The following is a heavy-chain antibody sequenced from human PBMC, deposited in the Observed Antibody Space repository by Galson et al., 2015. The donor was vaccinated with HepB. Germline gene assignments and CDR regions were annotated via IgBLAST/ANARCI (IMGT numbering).Heavy chain of an antibody. CDR1: GYTFTSYG. D-gene: IGHD3-22*01. Sequence: SCKASGYTFTSYGISWVRQALGQGLEWMGWISAYNGNTNYAQKLQGRVTMTTDTSTSTAYMELRSLRSDDTAVYYCAREEGTYYYDSSGYYDYWGQGTLVTVSS. CDR3: AREEGTYYYDSSGYYDY. CDR2: ISAYNGNT. J-gene: IGHJ4*02. V-gene: IGHV1-18*01.